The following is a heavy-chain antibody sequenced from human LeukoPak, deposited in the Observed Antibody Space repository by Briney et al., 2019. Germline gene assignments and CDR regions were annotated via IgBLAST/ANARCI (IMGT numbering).Heavy chain of an antibody. CDR3: TSHAAFDP. J-gene: IGHJ5*02. Sequence: GGSLRLSCAASGFAFNNAWMNWVRQAPGKGLEWVGRIKSKNVGGTTDYAAPVKGRFTISRDDSKNTVYLQMNSLKIEDTAVYYCTSHAAFDPWGQGTLVTVSS. V-gene: IGHV3-15*01. CDR2: IKSKNVGGTT. CDR1: GFAFNNAW.